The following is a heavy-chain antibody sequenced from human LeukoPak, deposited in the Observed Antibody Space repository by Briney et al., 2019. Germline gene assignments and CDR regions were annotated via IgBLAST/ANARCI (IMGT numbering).Heavy chain of an antibody. Sequence: PSETLSLTCTVSGGSISSYYWSWIRQPAGKGLEWIGRIYTSGSTNYNPSLKSRVTVSVDTSKNQFSLKLSSVTAADTAVYYCARDSYEQLDWYWFDPWGQGTLVTVSS. J-gene: IGHJ5*02. V-gene: IGHV4-4*07. CDR3: ARDSYEQLDWYWFDP. CDR2: IYTSGST. D-gene: IGHD6-6*01. CDR1: GGSISSYY.